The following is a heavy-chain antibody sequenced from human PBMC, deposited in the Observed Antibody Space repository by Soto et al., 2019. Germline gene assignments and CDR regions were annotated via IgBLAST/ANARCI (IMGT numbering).Heavy chain of an antibody. V-gene: IGHV4-4*02. D-gene: IGHD6-13*01. J-gene: IGHJ5*02. CDR3: ARDRDSSSWGWFDP. CDR1: GGSISGSNW. CDR2: IYHSGST. Sequence: SETLSLTCAVSGGSISGSNWWSWVRQPPGKGLEWIGEIYHSGSTNYNPSLKSRVTISVDKSKNQFSLKLSSVTAADTAVYYCARDRDSSSWGWFDPWGQGTLVTVSS.